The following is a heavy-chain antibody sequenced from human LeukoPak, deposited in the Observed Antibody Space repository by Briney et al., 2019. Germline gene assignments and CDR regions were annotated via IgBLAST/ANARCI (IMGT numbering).Heavy chain of an antibody. CDR2: ISAYNGNT. D-gene: IGHD3-9*01. CDR3: ARDPYDILTGPQHAFDI. V-gene: IGHV1-18*01. Sequence: ASVKVSCKASGYTFTSYGISWVRQAPGQGLEWMGWISAYNGNTNYAQKLQGRVTMTTDTSTSTAYMELRSLRSDDTAVYYCARDPYDILTGPQHAFDIWGQGTMVTVSS. J-gene: IGHJ3*02. CDR1: GYTFTSYG.